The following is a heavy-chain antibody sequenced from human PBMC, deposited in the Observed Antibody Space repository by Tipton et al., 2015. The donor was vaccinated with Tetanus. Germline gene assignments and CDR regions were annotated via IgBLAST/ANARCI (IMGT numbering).Heavy chain of an antibody. CDR1: GYTFTGYY. CDR3: ARDRGDFIDYGMVV. Sequence: QLVQSGAEMKKPGASVKVSCKASGYTFTGYYIYWVRQAPGQGPEWMGWIDPNSGGTVYAQKFQGRVTMTRDPSISTAYMELRSLRSDDTAVYDCARDRGDFIDYGMVVWGPGATVSVS. V-gene: IGHV1-2*02. D-gene: IGHD2-21*01. CDR2: IDPNSGGT. J-gene: IGHJ6*02.